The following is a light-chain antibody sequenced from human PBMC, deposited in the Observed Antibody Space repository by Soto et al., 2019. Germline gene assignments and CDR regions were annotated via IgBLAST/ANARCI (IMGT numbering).Light chain of an antibody. V-gene: IGKV1-39*01. CDR1: QSINRY. CDR2: AAC. CDR3: QQQFRTPRT. Sequence: DIEMTQSPSSQSASVGDRVTITCRASQSINRYFNWYQQKPGKAHKLLIYAACIFQSGVPSRFSGGGSAADFILTITSLLPADFATYYCQQQFRTPRTFGQGTRVDI. J-gene: IGKJ1*01.